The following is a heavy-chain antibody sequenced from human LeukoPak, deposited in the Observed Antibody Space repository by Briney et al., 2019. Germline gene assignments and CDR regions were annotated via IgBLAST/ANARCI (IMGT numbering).Heavy chain of an antibody. V-gene: IGHV1-69*05. D-gene: IGHD6-13*01. Sequence: SVKVSCKASGGTFSSYAISWVRQAPGQGLEWMGGIIPIFGTANYAQKFQGRVTITTDESTSTAYMELSSLRSEDTAVYYCAAYSSSWRNWFDPWGQGTQVTVSS. CDR2: IIPIFGTA. CDR1: GGTFSSYA. J-gene: IGHJ5*02. CDR3: AAYSSSWRNWFDP.